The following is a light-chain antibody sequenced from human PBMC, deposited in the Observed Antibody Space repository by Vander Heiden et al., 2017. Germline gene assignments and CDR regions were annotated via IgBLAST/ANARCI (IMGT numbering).Light chain of an antibody. CDR1: QSVRNN. J-gene: IGKJ3*01. V-gene: IGKV3-15*01. CDR3: QQYNNWPFT. CDR2: GAS. Sequence: EIVMTQSPATLSVSPGERATLSCRASQSVRNNLAWYQQKPGQAPRLLIYGASTRATGIPARFIGSGSGTEFTLTISSLQSEDFAVYYCQQYNNWPFTFGPGTKVDIK.